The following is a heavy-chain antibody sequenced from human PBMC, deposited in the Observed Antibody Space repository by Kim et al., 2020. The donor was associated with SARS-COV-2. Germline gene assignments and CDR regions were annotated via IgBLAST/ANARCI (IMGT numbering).Heavy chain of an antibody. Sequence: SVKDRLTIPRDNSKSALYLQMNSLRAENTGVYYCAKDCYYASGSYYCFDYWGQGTLVTVSS. CDR3: AKDCYYASGSYYCFDY. D-gene: IGHD3-10*01. J-gene: IGHJ4*02. V-gene: IGHV3-23*01.